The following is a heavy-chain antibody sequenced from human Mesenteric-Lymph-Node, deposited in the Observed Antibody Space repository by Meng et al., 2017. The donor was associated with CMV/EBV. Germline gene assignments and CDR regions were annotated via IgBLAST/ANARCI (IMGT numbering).Heavy chain of an antibody. J-gene: IGHJ4*02. Sequence: GESLKISCAASGFTFSSYSMNWVRQAPGKGLEWVSSISSSSSYMYYADSVKGRFTISRDNAKNSLYLHMNSLRAEDTAVYYCARGGMAMTLDYWGQGTLVTVSS. CDR2: ISSSSSYM. CDR3: ARGGMAMTLDY. V-gene: IGHV3-21*01. D-gene: IGHD2-21*02. CDR1: GFTFSSYS.